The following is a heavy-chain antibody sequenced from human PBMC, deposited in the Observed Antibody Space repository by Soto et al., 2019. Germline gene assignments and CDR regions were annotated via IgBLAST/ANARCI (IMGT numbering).Heavy chain of an antibody. Sequence: QVQLVQSGAEVKKPGSSVKVSCKASGGTFSSYAISWVRQAPGQGLEWMGGIIPIFGTANYAQKFQGRVTITADKSTSTAYMEVSRLRSEDKAVYYCASYGTSKGGFDYRGQGTLVTVPS. D-gene: IGHD1-26*01. CDR1: GGTFSSYA. V-gene: IGHV1-69*06. J-gene: IGHJ4*01. CDR3: ASYGTSKGGFDY. CDR2: IIPIFGTA.